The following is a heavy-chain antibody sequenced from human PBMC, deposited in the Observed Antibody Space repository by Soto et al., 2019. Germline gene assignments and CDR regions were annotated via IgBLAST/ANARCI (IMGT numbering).Heavy chain of an antibody. CDR2: ISGSGGST. J-gene: IGHJ4*02. V-gene: IGHV3-23*01. CDR1: GFTFSSYA. CDR3: AKAKGYSGYVDLEPFDY. Sequence: GGSLRLSCAASGFTFSSYAMSWVRQAPGKGLEWVSAISGSGGSTYYADSVKGRFTISRANSKNTLYLQMNSLRAEDTAVYYCAKAKGYSGYVDLEPFDYWGQGTLVTVSS. D-gene: IGHD5-12*01.